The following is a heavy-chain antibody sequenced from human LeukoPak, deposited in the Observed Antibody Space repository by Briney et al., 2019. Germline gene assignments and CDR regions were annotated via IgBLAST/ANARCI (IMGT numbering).Heavy chain of an antibody. Sequence: MGWINTNTGNPTYAQGFTGRFVFSLDTSVSTAYLQISSLKAEDTAVYYCAGGRVGALDYWGQGTLVTVSS. V-gene: IGHV7-4-1*02. CDR3: AGGRVGALDY. J-gene: IGHJ4*02. D-gene: IGHD3-10*01. CDR2: INTNTGNP.